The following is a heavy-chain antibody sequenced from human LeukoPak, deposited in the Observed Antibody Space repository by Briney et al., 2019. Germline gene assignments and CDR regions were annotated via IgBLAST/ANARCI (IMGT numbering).Heavy chain of an antibody. CDR3: ARGPYGSGSYHDY. J-gene: IGHJ4*02. D-gene: IGHD3-10*01. CDR2: ISSSSSYI. V-gene: IGHV3-21*01. Sequence: PGGSLRLSCAASGFTFSSYSMNWVRQAPGKGLEWVSSISSSSSYIYYADSVKGRFTISRDNAKNSLYLQMNSLRAEDTAVHYCARGPYGSGSYHDYWGQGTLVTVSS. CDR1: GFTFSSYS.